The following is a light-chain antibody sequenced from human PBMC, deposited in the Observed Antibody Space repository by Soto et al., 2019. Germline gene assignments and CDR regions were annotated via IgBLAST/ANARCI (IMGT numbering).Light chain of an antibody. V-gene: IGKV3D-20*01. CDR3: QQYGSSPGT. CDR2: DAS. Sequence: EIVLTQSPATLSLSPGERATLSGVASQSVSSSYLAWYQQKPGLAPRLLIYDASSRATGIPDRFSGSGSGTDFPLTIISRERDDFAVYYCQQYGSSPGTFGQGTRLEI. J-gene: IGKJ5*01. CDR1: QSVSSSY.